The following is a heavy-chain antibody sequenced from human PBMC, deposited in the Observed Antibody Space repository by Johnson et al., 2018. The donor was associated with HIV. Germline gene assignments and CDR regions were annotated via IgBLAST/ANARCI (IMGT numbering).Heavy chain of an antibody. D-gene: IGHD4-23*01. CDR1: GFIFRSYA. Sequence: QVQLVESGGGVVQPGRSLRLSCAASGFIFRSYAMHWVRQAPGKGLEWVAVISYDGSNKYYADSVKGRFTISRDNSKNTLYLQMNSLRAEDTAGYYCAKGQGADGGPDGFDIWG. CDR2: ISYDGSNK. CDR3: AKGQGADGGPDGFDI. J-gene: IGHJ3*02. V-gene: IGHV3-30*04.